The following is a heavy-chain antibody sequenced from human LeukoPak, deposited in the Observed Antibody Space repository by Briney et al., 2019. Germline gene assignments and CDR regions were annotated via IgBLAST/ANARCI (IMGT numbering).Heavy chain of an antibody. CDR3: ALLYCGGDCYFRY. V-gene: IGHV3-48*03. CDR1: GFTFSSYE. D-gene: IGHD2-21*02. CDR2: ISSSGSTI. J-gene: IGHJ4*02. Sequence: GGSLRLSCAASGFTFSSYEMNWVRQAPGKGLEWVSYISSSGSTIYYADSVKGRFTISRDNAKNSLYLQMNSLRAEDAAVYYCALLYCGGDCYFRYWGQGTLVTVSS.